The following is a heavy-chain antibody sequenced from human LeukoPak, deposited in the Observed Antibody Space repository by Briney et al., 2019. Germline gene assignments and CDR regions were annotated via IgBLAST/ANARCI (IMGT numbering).Heavy chain of an antibody. CDR3: ARDRGTDGSDQLDP. V-gene: IGHV4-4*07. CDR1: GGSISSYC. CDR2: ICSSGST. D-gene: IGHD3-10*01. Sequence: SETLSLTCTVSGGSISSYCWIWVRQPAEKGLQWIGRICSSGSTIYNPSLKSRVAMSSDMSNNQFSLRLSSVTAADAAVYYCARDRGTDGSDQLDPWGQGTLVTVSS. J-gene: IGHJ5*02.